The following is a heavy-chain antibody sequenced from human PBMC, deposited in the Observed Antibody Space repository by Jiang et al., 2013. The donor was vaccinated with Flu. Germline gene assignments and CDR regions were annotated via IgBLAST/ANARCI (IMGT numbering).Heavy chain of an antibody. D-gene: IGHD2-2*02. CDR3: AAAIGYYYYYGMDV. Sequence: ELLKPSETLSLTCAVYGGSFSGYYWSWIRQPSGKGLEWIGEINHSGSTNYNPSLKSRVTISVDTSKNQFSLKLSSVTAADTAVYYCAAAIGYYYYYGMDVWGQGTTVTVSS. CDR1: GGSFSGYY. CDR2: INHSGST. V-gene: IGHV4-34*01. J-gene: IGHJ6*02.